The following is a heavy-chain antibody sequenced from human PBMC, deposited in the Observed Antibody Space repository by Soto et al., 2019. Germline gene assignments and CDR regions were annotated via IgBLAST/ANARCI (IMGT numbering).Heavy chain of an antibody. CDR3: AKVTGYCSSSSCRRDYYYYYGMDV. D-gene: IGHD2-2*01. Sequence: GGSLRLSCAPSGFTVSSHYMSWVRQAPGKGLEWVSVINSGGSTYYADSVKGRFTISRDHSRNTLYLQMNSLRAEDTAVYYCAKVTGYCSSSSCRRDYYYYYGMDVWGQGTTVTVSS. V-gene: IGHV3-53*05. CDR1: GFTVSSHY. J-gene: IGHJ6*02. CDR2: INSGGST.